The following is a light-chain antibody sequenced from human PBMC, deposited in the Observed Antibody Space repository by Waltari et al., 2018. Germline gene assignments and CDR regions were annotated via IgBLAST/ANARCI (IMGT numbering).Light chain of an antibody. CDR2: DVS. J-gene: IGLJ3*02. CDR1: SGDIGNYKF. V-gene: IGLV2-14*01. Sequence: QSALTQPASVSGSPGQSITISCTGTSGDIGNYKFVSWYQQEPGRAPKLIVYDVSQRSSGVSNRFSGSKACNTASLTISGLQAEDEADYYCSSYTTTSSWVFGGGTKLTVL. CDR3: SSYTTTSSWV.